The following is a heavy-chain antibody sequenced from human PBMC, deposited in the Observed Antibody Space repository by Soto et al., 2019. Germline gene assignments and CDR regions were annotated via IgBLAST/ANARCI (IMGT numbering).Heavy chain of an antibody. CDR1: GGTFSSYT. J-gene: IGHJ3*02. CDR3: ARDGDDYGDYSAFDI. V-gene: IGHV1-69*08. Sequence: QVQLVQSGAEVKKPGSSVKVSCKASGGTFSSYTISWVRQAPGQGLEWMGRIIPILGIANYAQKFQGRVTITADKSTSTAYMELSSLRSEDTAVYYCARDGDDYGDYSAFDIWGQGTMVTVSS. D-gene: IGHD4-17*01. CDR2: IIPILGIA.